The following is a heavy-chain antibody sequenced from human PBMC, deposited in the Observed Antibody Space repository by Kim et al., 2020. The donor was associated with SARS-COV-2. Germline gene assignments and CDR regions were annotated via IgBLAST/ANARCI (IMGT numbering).Heavy chain of an antibody. V-gene: IGHV4-59*01. Sequence: SETLSLTCTVSGGSISSYYWSWIRQPPGKGLEWIGYIYYSGSTNYNPSLKSRVTISVDTSKNQFSLKLSSVTAADTAVYYCARGYYDSSGFYYYYYYGM. CDR1: GGSISSYY. D-gene: IGHD3-22*01. CDR3: ARGYYDSSGFYYYYYYGM. CDR2: IYYSGST. J-gene: IGHJ6*01.